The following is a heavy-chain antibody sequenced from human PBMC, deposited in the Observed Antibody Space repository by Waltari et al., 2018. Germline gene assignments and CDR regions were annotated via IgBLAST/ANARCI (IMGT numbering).Heavy chain of an antibody. CDR1: GFTFSRYW. CDR3: ARDWGYRGPEGY. CDR2: IYSGGST. Sequence: EEQLVESGGGLIQPGESLRVSCAVSGFTFSRYWMSWVRQAPGKGLEGGSVIYSGGSTYYGDSVKGRFTISRDNSKNTLYLQMNSLRAEDTAVYYCARDWGYRGPEGYWGQGTLVTVSS. V-gene: IGHV3-53*01. D-gene: IGHD3-16*01. J-gene: IGHJ4*02.